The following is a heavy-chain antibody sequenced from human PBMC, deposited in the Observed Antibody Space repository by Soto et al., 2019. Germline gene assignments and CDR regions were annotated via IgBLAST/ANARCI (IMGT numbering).Heavy chain of an antibody. D-gene: IGHD2-15*01. CDR2: ISYDGSNK. Sequence: GGSLRLSCAASGFTFSSYGMHWVRQAPGKGLEWVAVISYDGSNKYYADSVKGRFTISRDNSKNTLYLQMNSLRAEDTAVYYCANGHCSGGSCYSSYYYYGMDVWGQGTTVTVSS. J-gene: IGHJ6*02. V-gene: IGHV3-30*18. CDR3: ANGHCSGGSCYSSYYYYGMDV. CDR1: GFTFSSYG.